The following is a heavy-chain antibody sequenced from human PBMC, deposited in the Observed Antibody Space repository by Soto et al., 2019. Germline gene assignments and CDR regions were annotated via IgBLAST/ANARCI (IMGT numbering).Heavy chain of an antibody. D-gene: IGHD2-21*02. Sequence: QVRLQESGPGLVKPSETLSLTCTVSGGSISRYYWSWIRQPPGKGLEWIGYLYNAGSTIYNPSLKGRVAISVDRSQNQFSLNLTYVTAADTAVYYCARDLWGYCGTDCYPLDVWGQGTTVTVSS. CDR1: GGSISRYY. J-gene: IGHJ6*02. CDR3: ARDLWGYCGTDCYPLDV. V-gene: IGHV4-59*01. CDR2: LYNAGST.